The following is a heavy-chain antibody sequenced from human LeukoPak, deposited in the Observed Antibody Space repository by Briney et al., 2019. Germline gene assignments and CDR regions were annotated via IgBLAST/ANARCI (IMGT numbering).Heavy chain of an antibody. CDR3: ARGKSGYSP. Sequence: ASVKVSCKVSGYTFTEYYIHWVRQTPGRGLEWMGLINPHTGAANYTQIFQGRVTLTRDTSSRTAYMHLSSLRSDDTAVYYCARGKSGYSPWGQGTPVTVSS. J-gene: IGHJ4*02. V-gene: IGHV1-2*02. CDR2: INPHTGAA. D-gene: IGHD3-22*01. CDR1: GYTFTEYY.